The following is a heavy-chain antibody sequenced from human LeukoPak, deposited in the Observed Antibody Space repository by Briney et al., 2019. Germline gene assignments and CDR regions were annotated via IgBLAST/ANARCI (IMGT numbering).Heavy chain of an antibody. V-gene: IGHV1-46*01. CDR2: INPSGGST. J-gene: IGHJ4*02. CDR1: GYTFTSYY. CDR3: ARVMRRYSYGPLFDY. D-gene: IGHD5-18*01. Sequence: ASVKVSCKASGYTFTSYYMHWVRQAPGQGPEWMGIINPSGGSTSYAQKFQGRVTMTRDTSTSTVYMELSSLRPEDTAVYYCARVMRRYSYGPLFDYWGQGTLVTVSS.